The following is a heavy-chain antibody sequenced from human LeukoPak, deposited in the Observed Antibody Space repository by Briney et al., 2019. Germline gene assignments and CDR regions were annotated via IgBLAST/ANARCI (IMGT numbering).Heavy chain of an antibody. CDR1: GFTFSSYA. Sequence: QTGGSLRLSCAASGFTFSSYAMSWVRQAPGKGLECVSGISATGDNTYYADSVKGRFTISRDNSKNTLYLQMNSLRVEDTAVYHCAKVSGRIQIWPQPFGDGMDVWGQGTTVTVSS. J-gene: IGHJ6*02. CDR3: AKVSGRIQIWPQPFGDGMDV. D-gene: IGHD5-18*01. CDR2: ISATGDNT. V-gene: IGHV3-23*01.